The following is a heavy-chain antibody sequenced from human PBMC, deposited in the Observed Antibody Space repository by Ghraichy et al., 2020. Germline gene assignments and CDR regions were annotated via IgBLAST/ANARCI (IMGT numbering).Heavy chain of an antibody. Sequence: SETLSLTCTVSGGSISSSSYYWGWIRQPPGKGLEWIGSIYYSGSTYYNPSLKSRVTISVDTSKNQFSLKLSSVTAADTAVYYCATRRYSGSYLDWGQGTLVTVSS. CDR3: ATRRYSGSYLD. J-gene: IGHJ4*02. CDR1: GGSISSSSYY. CDR2: IYYSGST. V-gene: IGHV4-39*01. D-gene: IGHD1-26*01.